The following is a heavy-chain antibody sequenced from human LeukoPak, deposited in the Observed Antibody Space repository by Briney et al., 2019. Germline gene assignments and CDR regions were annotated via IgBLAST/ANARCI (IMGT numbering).Heavy chain of an antibody. CDR1: GFTFSSYN. Sequence: GGYLRLSCAASGFTFSSYNMNWVRQAPGKGLEWVSHISSSSSITYYADSVKGRFTISRDNAKNSLYLQMNSLRAEDTAVYCCARMPYYYGSGRSKAFDIWGQGTMVTVSS. D-gene: IGHD3-10*01. J-gene: IGHJ3*02. V-gene: IGHV3-21*01. CDR3: ARMPYYYGSGRSKAFDI. CDR2: ISSSSSIT.